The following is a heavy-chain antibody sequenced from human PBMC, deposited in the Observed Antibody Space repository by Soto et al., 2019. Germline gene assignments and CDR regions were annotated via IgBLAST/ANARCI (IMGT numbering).Heavy chain of an antibody. CDR3: ARDRDDYGSGNYYNRIDF. J-gene: IGHJ4*02. V-gene: IGHV1-69*01. D-gene: IGHD3-10*01. CDR2: IIPIFGTP. Sequence: QVQLVQSGAEVKKPGSSVKVSCKASGGIFSTYAISWLRQAPGQGLEWMGGIIPIFGTPNYAQRFQGRVTITADESTRKAYMELSRLRSEDPAVYYCARDRDDYGSGNYYNRIDFWGQGTLVTVSS. CDR1: GGIFSTYA.